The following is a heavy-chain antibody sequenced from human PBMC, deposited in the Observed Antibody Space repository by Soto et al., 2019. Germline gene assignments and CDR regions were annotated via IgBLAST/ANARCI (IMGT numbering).Heavy chain of an antibody. CDR3: ARDGDVNAGFGKDY. CDR1: GFTFNHYS. J-gene: IGHJ4*02. V-gene: IGHV3-23*01. D-gene: IGHD3-16*01. CDR2: IIANGGT. Sequence: PGGSLRLSCAASGFTFNHYSMSWVRQAPGKGLEWVSIIIANGGTFYADSVKGRFTISRDNSKNTLYLQMNILRAEDTAVYYCARDGDVNAGFGKDYWGQGTLVNVSS.